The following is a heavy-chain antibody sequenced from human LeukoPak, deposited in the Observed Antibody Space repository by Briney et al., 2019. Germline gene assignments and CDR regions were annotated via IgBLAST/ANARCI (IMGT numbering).Heavy chain of an antibody. J-gene: IGHJ3*02. CDR2: IYSRGST. CDR1: GGSINSDSYY. CDR3: ARNLFDFWSVSPHRAFDI. Sequence: SETLSLTCSVSGGSINSDSYYWRWIRQSAGKGLEWIGRIYSRGSTEYNPSLKSRVTVSLDTSKNQISLNLRSVTAADTAVYYCARNLFDFWSVSPHRAFDIWGQGTRVAVSS. V-gene: IGHV4-61*02. D-gene: IGHD3-3*01.